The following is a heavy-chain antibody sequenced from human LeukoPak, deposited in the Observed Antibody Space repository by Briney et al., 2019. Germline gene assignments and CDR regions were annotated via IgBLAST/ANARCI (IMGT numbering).Heavy chain of an antibody. CDR2: IRYDGSNK. D-gene: IGHD2-2*01. Sequence: GGSLRLSCEASGFXFSSYGIHWVRQAPGKGLEWVAVIRYDGSNKYYADSVKGRFTISRDNSKNTLYLQMNSLRAEDTAVYYCASSTSGPDYGMDVWGQGTTVTVSS. CDR1: GFXFSSYG. J-gene: IGHJ6*02. CDR3: ASSTSGPDYGMDV. V-gene: IGHV3-30*02.